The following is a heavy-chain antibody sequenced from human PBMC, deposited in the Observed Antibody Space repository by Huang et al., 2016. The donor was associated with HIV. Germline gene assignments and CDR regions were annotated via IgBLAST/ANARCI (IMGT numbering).Heavy chain of an antibody. Sequence: EVQLVQSEAEVKKPGESLKISCRGSGYSFTKYWIGWVRQGPGEGLEWMGVIYPADSDTRYSPSFQGQVTFSADKSTRTAYLQWSSLQASDTAIYYCARSEVLVTAVPFDHWGQGTLVTVSS. V-gene: IGHV5-51*03. D-gene: IGHD2-21*02. CDR1: GYSFTKYW. CDR3: ARSEVLVTAVPFDH. CDR2: IYPADSDT. J-gene: IGHJ4*02.